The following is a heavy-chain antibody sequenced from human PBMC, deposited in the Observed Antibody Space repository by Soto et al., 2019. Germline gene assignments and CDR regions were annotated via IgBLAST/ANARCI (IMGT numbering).Heavy chain of an antibody. CDR2: ISYRGTT. V-gene: IGHV4-39*01. Sequence: QLQVQESGPGLVKPSETLSLRCTVSGTSIGSSTYYWGWVRQPPGKSPEWSWSISYRGTTYYNPSLQTRVTISAQSSKNQLSLLLTSVSAADMAVYYCVKHPGIVTAVNFDFWGQGTLVTVSS. CDR3: VKHPGIVTAVNFDF. D-gene: IGHD2-21*02. CDR1: GTSIGSSTYY. J-gene: IGHJ4*02.